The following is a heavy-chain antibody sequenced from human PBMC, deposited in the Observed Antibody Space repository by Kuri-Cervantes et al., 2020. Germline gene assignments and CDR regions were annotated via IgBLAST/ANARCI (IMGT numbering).Heavy chain of an antibody. CDR3: AVIPSAGPFVY. CDR2: ISGSGNNI. J-gene: IGHJ4*02. CDR1: GFTFSSYA. V-gene: IGHV3-23*01. Sequence: GGSLRLSCAASGFTFSSYAMTWVRQAPGGGLEWVSSISGSGNNIYYAYSVKGRLTISRDNSKNTLFLQMISLRVEDTAVYYCAVIPSAGPFVYWGQGTLVTVSS. D-gene: IGHD6-19*01.